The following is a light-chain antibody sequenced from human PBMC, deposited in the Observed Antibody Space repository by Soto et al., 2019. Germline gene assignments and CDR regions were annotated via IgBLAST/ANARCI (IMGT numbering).Light chain of an antibody. V-gene: IGKV1D-12*01. CDR3: QLLAKFPLT. CDR1: QGISRS. Sequence: DLQMTQSPSSVSASVGDRVTITCQASQGISRSLAWYQQKPGKAPKLLIYSASSLQSGVPSRFSGSGFGTEFTLTISSLQPEDFASYYCQLLAKFPLTFGQGTRLEIK. CDR2: SAS. J-gene: IGKJ5*01.